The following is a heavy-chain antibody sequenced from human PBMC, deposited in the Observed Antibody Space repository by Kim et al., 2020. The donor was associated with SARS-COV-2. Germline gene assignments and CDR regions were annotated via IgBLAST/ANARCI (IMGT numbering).Heavy chain of an antibody. Sequence: SETLSLTCTVSGGSISSSSYYWGWIRQPPGKGLEWIGSIYYSGSTYYNPSLKSRVTISVDTSKNQFSLKLSSVTAAATAVYYCARDVAAAGLHYFDYWGQGTLVTVSS. V-gene: IGHV4-39*07. CDR3: ARDVAAAGLHYFDY. J-gene: IGHJ4*02. D-gene: IGHD6-13*01. CDR2: IYYSGST. CDR1: GGSISSSSYY.